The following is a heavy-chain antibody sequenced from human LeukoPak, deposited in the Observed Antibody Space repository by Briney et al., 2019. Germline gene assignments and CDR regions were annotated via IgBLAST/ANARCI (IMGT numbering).Heavy chain of an antibody. Sequence: SVKVSCKASGGTFSSYAISWVRQAPGQGLEWMGRIIPILGIANYAQKFQGRVTITADKSTSTAYMELSSLRSEDTALYYCARDGTYYYDSSGLSNFDYWGQGTLVTVSS. V-gene: IGHV1-69*04. CDR2: IIPILGIA. D-gene: IGHD3-22*01. CDR1: GGTFSSYA. CDR3: ARDGTYYYDSSGLSNFDY. J-gene: IGHJ4*02.